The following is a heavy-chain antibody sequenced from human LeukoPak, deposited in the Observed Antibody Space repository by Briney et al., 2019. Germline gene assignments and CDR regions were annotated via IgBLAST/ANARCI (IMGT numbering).Heavy chain of an antibody. CDR1: GFTFSAYS. J-gene: IGHJ4*02. CDR3: ARGETALTSYLYD. V-gene: IGHV3-48*02. D-gene: IGHD4-17*01. CDR2: ISTGGSTI. Sequence: PGGSLRLSCAASGFTFSAYSMNWVRQAPGKGLEWVSFISTGGSTIYYADSVKGRFTISRDNAKNSLYLQMNSLTEDDTAVYHCARGETALTSYLYDWGQGTLVTVSS.